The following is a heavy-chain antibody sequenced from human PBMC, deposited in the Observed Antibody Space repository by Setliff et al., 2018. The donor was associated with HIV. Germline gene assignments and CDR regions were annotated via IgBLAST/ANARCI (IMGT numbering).Heavy chain of an antibody. D-gene: IGHD4-4*01. V-gene: IGHV4-34*12. J-gene: IGHJ4*02. CDR3: AREGTTVTLDY. CDR2: IVDSGAT. Sequence: SETLSLTCALYGGSLTNYYWTWIRKSPGKGLEWIGEIVDSGATTYNPSLKSRVTILLDTSKKQFSLKLNSVTAADAAVYYCAREGTTVTLDYWGQGTLVTVSS. CDR1: GGSLTNYY.